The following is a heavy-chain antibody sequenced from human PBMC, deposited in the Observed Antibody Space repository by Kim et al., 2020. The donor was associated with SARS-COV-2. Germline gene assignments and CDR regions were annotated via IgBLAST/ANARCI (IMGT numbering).Heavy chain of an antibody. V-gene: IGHV3-30*02. Sequence: YAESGKGRFTISRDNSTNTLYLQMNSLRAEDTAVYYCAKDRSSSYNWFDPWGQGTLVTVSS. J-gene: IGHJ5*02. CDR3: AKDRSSSYNWFDP. D-gene: IGHD6-13*01.